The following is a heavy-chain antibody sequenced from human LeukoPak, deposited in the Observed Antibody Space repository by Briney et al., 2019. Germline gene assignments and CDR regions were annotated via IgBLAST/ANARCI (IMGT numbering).Heavy chain of an antibody. CDR2: IYTSGST. J-gene: IGHJ3*02. CDR1: GGSISSGSYN. V-gene: IGHV4-61*02. CDR3: ARPEGRNDAFDI. Sequence: TSETLSLTCSVSGGSISSGSYNGSWIRQPAGKGLEWIGRIYTSGSTNYNPSLKSRVTISVDTAKNQFSLKLSSVTAADTAVYHGARPEGRNDAFDIWGQGTMVTVSS.